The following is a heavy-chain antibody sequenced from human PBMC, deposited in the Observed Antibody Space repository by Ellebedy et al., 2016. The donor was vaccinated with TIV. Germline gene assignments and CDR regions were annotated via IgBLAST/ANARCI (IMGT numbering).Heavy chain of an antibody. CDR3: ARANKPARRVYYFDY. Sequence: SETLSLTXTVSGGSISSYYWSWIRQPPGKGLEWIGYIYYSGSTNYNPSLKSRVTISVDTSKNQFSLKLSSVTAADTAVYYCARANKPARRVYYFDYWGQGTLVTVSS. J-gene: IGHJ4*02. V-gene: IGHV4-59*01. CDR1: GGSISSYY. CDR2: IYYSGST. D-gene: IGHD1/OR15-1a*01.